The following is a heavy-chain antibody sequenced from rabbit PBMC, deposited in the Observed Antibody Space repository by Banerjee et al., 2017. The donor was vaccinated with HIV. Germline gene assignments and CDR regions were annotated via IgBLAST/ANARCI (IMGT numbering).Heavy chain of an antibody. D-gene: IGHD8-1*01. Sequence: QSLEESGGDLVKPGASLTLTCKASGFDFSSSDYMCWVRQAPGKGLEWIACIYAGDSGSTYSASWAKGRFTISKTSSTTVTLQMTSLTAADTAAYFCVRDPFSYGVSSKYNSNLWGPGTLVTVS. CDR3: VRDPFSYGVSSKYNSNL. CDR2: IYAGDSGST. CDR1: GFDFSSSDY. J-gene: IGHJ4*01. V-gene: IGHV1S40*01.